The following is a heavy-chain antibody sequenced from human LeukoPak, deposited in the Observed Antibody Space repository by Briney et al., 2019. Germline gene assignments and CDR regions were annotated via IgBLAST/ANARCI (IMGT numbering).Heavy chain of an antibody. D-gene: IGHD3-9*01. CDR3: AKDAVLRYFDWLPNWFDP. J-gene: IGHJ5*02. CDR2: IWYDGSNK. CDR1: GFTFSSYG. V-gene: IGHV3-33*06. Sequence: GRSLRLSCAASGFTFSSYGMHWVRQAPGKGLEWVAVIWYDGSNKYYADSVKGRFTISRDNSKNTLYLQMNSLRAEDTAVYYCAKDAVLRYFDWLPNWFDPWGQGTLATVSS.